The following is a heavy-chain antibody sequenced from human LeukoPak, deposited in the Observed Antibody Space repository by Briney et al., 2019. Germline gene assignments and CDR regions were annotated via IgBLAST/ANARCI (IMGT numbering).Heavy chain of an antibody. CDR2: INPNSGGT. CDR1: GYTFSGYY. V-gene: IGHV1-2*02. CDR3: ARGYYYDSPSHGGY. D-gene: IGHD3-22*01. Sequence: ASVKVSCKTSGYTFSGYYIHWVRQAPGRGLEWMGWINPNSGGTNYAQKFQGRITMTRDTSISTAYMELSSLRSDNTAVYYCARGYYYDSPSHGGYWGQGTLVTVSS. J-gene: IGHJ4*02.